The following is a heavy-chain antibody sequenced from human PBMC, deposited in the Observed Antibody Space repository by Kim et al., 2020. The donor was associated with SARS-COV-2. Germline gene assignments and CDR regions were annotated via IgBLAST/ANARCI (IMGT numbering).Heavy chain of an antibody. Sequence: SETLSLTCSVSGYSISSGYYWAWIRQPPGKGLEFIGNIYHSGSTSYNPSLKSRVTISVDTSKNQFSLKLRSVTAADTAVYYCARDDGYYGSGWGQGTLVTVSS. D-gene: IGHD3-10*01. V-gene: IGHV4-38-2*02. J-gene: IGHJ4*02. CDR3: ARDDGYYGSG. CDR2: IYHSGST. CDR1: GYSISSGYY.